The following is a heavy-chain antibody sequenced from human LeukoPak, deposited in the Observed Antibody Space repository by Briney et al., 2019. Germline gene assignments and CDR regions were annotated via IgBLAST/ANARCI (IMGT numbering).Heavy chain of an antibody. CDR1: GGSISSGDYY. J-gene: IGHJ6*02. CDR3: AREKTSNWKRAYYYYGMDV. CDR2: IYYSGST. Sequence: PSETLSLTCTVSGGSISSGDYYWSWIRQPPGKGLEWIGNIYYSGSTYYNPSLKSRVSISVDTSKNQFSLKLSSVTAADTAVYYCAREKTSNWKRAYYYYGMDVWAQGTTVTVSS. V-gene: IGHV4-30-4*08. D-gene: IGHD1-20*01.